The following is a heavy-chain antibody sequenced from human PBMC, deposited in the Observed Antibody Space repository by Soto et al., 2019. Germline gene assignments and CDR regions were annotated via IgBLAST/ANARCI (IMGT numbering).Heavy chain of an antibody. CDR1: GGSISGYF. J-gene: IGHJ4*02. V-gene: IGHV4-59*08. Sequence: QVQLQESGPGLVKPSETLSLTCTVSGGSISGYFWSWIRQPPGKGLVWIGYIYYSGTTNYNPSLKSSVTIALDTSKHQFSLNPSSVTAADTAVYYCARHSARGYGGLFAYWGEGTLVTVSS. CDR3: ARHSARGYGGLFAY. CDR2: IYYSGTT. D-gene: IGHD3-10*01.